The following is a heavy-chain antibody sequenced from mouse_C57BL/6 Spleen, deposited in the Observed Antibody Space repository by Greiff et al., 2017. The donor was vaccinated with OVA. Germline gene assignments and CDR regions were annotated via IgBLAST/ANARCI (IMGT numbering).Heavy chain of an antibody. CDR3: ARDTTTVAYWYFDV. CDR1: GFTFSSYA. CDR2: ISDGGSYT. Sequence: EVQLVESGGGLVKPGGSLKLSCAASGFTFSSYAMSWVRQTPEKRLEWVATISDGGSYTYYPDNVKGRFTISRDNAKNNLYLQMSHLKSEDTAMDYCARDTTTVAYWYFDVWGTGTTVTVSS. D-gene: IGHD1-1*01. J-gene: IGHJ1*03. V-gene: IGHV5-4*01.